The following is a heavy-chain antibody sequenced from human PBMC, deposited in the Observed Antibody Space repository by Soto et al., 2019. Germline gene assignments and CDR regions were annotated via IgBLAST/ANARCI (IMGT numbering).Heavy chain of an antibody. CDR3: ARDGGSGSYYRNLYYYYYGMDV. J-gene: IGHJ6*04. CDR1: GFTFSSYG. CDR2: IWYDGSNK. V-gene: IGHV3-33*01. D-gene: IGHD1-26*01. Sequence: PGGSLRLSCAASGFTFSSYGMHWVRQAPGKGLEWVAVIWYDGSNKYYADSVKGRLTISRDNSKNTLYLQMNSLRAEDTAVYYCARDGGSGSYYRNLYYYYYGMDVWGKGTKVTVSS.